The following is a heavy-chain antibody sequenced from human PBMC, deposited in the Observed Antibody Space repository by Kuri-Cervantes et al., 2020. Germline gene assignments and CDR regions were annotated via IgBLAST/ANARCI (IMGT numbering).Heavy chain of an antibody. J-gene: IGHJ6*02. CDR2: IYSGGST. V-gene: IGHV3-66*01. CDR3: AREGPLTTVVTANYYYYGMDV. D-gene: IGHD4-23*01. CDR1: GFTVSSNY. Sequence: LALTCSASGFTVSSNYMSWVRQAPGKGLEWVSVIYSGGSTYYADSVKGRFTISRDNSKNTLYLQMNSLRAEDTAVYYCAREGPLTTVVTANYYYYGMDVWGQGTTVTVSS.